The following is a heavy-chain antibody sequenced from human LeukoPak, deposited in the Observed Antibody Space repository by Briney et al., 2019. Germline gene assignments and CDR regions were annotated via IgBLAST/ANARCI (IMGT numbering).Heavy chain of an antibody. CDR1: GFIFSKNW. J-gene: IGHJ4*02. D-gene: IGHD2-21*02. V-gene: IGHV3-7*03. CDR3: VSRAYCGGNCPSHFDY. Sequence: GGSLRLSCAASGFIFSKNWMSWVRQAPGKGLEWVANIKQDGSEQYYVDSVRGRFITSRDNAKNTLFLQMNSLRSEDTAVYYCVSRAYCGGNCPSHFDYWGRGTLVTVSS. CDR2: IKQDGSEQ.